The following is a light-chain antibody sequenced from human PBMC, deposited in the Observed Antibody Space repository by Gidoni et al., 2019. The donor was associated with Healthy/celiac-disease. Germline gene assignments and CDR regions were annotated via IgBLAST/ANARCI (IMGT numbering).Light chain of an antibody. CDR2: QDT. V-gene: IGLV3-1*01. Sequence: SYELTQPPSVSVSPGQTASITCSGDKLGDKYACWYQQKPGQSPVVVIYQDTKRPSGIPERFSGSNSGSTATLTISGTQAMDEADYYCQAWDSSSLVFGTGSKVTVL. CDR1: KLGDKY. J-gene: IGLJ1*01. CDR3: QAWDSSSLV.